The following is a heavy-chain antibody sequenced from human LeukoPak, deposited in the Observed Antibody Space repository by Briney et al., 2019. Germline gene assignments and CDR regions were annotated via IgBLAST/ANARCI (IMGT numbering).Heavy chain of an antibody. D-gene: IGHD2-8*01. V-gene: IGHV3-7*01. Sequence: HTGGSLRLSCAASGLTFSNHWMIWVRQAPGKGLEWVATIKPDGSQKYYVDSVRGRFTISRDNAKNSLYLQMNSLRAEDTAAYYTFTSMGYWGQGTLVTVSS. CDR3: FTSMGY. CDR2: IKPDGSQK. CDR1: GLTFSNHW. J-gene: IGHJ4*02.